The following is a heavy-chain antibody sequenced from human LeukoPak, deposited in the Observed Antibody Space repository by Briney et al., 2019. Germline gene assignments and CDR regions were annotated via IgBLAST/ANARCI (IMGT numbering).Heavy chain of an antibody. V-gene: IGHV4-59*01. J-gene: IGHJ5*02. CDR1: GGSISSYY. CDR2: IYYSGST. CDR3: AVSSWYNWFDP. D-gene: IGHD6-13*01. Sequence: SETLSLTCTVSGGSISSYYWSWIRQPPGKGLEWIGYIYYSGSTNYNPSLKSRVTISVDTSKNQFSLKLSSVAAADTAVYYCAVSSWYNWFDPWGQGTLVTVSS.